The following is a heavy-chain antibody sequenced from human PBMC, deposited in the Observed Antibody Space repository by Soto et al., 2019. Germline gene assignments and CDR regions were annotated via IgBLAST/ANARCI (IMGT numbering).Heavy chain of an antibody. V-gene: IGHV3-30-3*01. CDR2: ISYDGSNT. Sequence: QVQLVESGGGVVQPGRSLRLSCAASGFTFSSYAIHWVRQAPGKGLEWVALISYDGSNTNYADSVKGRFTISRDNSKNTLFLQMNSLTVEDTAVYYCARAKDDYGGKRSWDFDLWGRGTLVTVSS. D-gene: IGHD4-17*01. J-gene: IGHJ2*01. CDR3: ARAKDDYGGKRSWDFDL. CDR1: GFTFSSYA.